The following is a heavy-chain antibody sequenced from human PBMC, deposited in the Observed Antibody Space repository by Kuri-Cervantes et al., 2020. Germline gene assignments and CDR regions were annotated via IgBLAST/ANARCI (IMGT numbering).Heavy chain of an antibody. CDR2: IYSGGST. D-gene: IGHD2-15*01. CDR1: GFTFSDYY. Sequence: GGSLRLSCAASGFTFSDYYMSWIRQAPGKGLEWVSVIYSGGSTYYADSVKGRFTISRDNSKNTLYLQMNSLRAEDTAVYYCAREGGRGGMDVWGQGTTVTVSS. J-gene: IGHJ6*02. CDR3: AREGGRGGMDV. V-gene: IGHV3-53*01.